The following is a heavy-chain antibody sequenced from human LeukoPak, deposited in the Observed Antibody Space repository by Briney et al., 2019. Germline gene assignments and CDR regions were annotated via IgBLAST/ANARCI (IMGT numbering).Heavy chain of an antibody. CDR3: AREETAGIFDY. CDR2: ISAYNADT. V-gene: IGHV1-18*01. J-gene: IGHJ4*02. Sequence: ASVKVSCKASGYTFTSYGISWVRQAPGQGLEWMGWISAYNADTNYAQNLQGRVTMTTDTSTSTAYMELRSLRSDDTAIYYCAREETAGIFDYWGQGTLVTVSS. D-gene: IGHD2-21*02. CDR1: GYTFTSYG.